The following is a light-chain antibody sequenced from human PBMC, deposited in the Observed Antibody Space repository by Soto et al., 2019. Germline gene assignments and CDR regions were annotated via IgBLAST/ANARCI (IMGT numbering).Light chain of an antibody. CDR2: DVS. Sequence: QYVLTPPRSVSGSPGQSVTISCTGTSSDVGAYNYVSWYQQHPAKAPNLMIYDVSKRPSGVPDRFSGSKSGNTASLTISGLQAEDEGDYYCCSYTNSAYVFGTGTKVTVL. CDR3: CSYTNSAYV. CDR1: SSDVGAYNY. J-gene: IGLJ1*01. V-gene: IGLV2-11*01.